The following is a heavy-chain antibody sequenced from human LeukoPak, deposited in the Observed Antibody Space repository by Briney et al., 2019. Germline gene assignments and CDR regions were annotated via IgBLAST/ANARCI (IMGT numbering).Heavy chain of an antibody. CDR1: GSTFTSYY. J-gene: IGHJ4*02. Sequence: ASVKVSCKPSGSTFTSYYLHWVRQAPGQGLEWMGIISPSGGDTTYAQRFQDRLTMTRDTSTSTVYMELSSLRSEDTAVYYCARGGTAVTTNYFDYWGQGTLVTVSS. V-gene: IGHV1-46*01. CDR2: ISPSGGDT. CDR3: ARGGTAVTTNYFDY. D-gene: IGHD4-23*01.